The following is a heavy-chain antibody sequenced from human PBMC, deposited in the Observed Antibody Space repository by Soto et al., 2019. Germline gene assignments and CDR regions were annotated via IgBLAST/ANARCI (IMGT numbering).Heavy chain of an antibody. D-gene: IGHD6-19*01. CDR1: GYTFTSYD. Sequence: ASVKVSCKASGYTFTSYDISWVRQAPGQGLEWMGWISAYNGNTNYAQKLQGRVTMTTDTSTSTAYMELRSLRSDDTAVYYCASTGYSSGWYYFDYWGQGTLVTVSS. J-gene: IGHJ4*02. V-gene: IGHV1-18*01. CDR3: ASTGYSSGWYYFDY. CDR2: ISAYNGNT.